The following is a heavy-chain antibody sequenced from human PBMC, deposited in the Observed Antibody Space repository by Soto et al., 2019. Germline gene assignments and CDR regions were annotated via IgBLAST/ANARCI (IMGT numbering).Heavy chain of an antibody. V-gene: IGHV1-18*01. D-gene: IGHD6-6*01. Sequence: ASVKVSCKTSGYTFTSYGISWVRQAPGQGLEWMGWISAYNGNTNYAQKLQGRVTMTTDTSTSTAYMELRSLRSDDTAVYYCARVSSITARPDFDYWGQGTPVTVSS. CDR1: GYTFTSYG. CDR2: ISAYNGNT. J-gene: IGHJ4*02. CDR3: ARVSSITARPDFDY.